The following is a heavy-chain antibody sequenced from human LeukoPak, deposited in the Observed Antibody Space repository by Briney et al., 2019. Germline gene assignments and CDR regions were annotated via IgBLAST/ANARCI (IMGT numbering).Heavy chain of an antibody. CDR1: GFTLTTFA. CDR2: VSGSDGSA. V-gene: IGHV3-23*01. J-gene: IGHJ4*02. Sequence: GGSLRLSCAASGFTLTTFAISWVRQVPGKGLEWVSGVSGSDGSAYYADSVKGRFTISRDNSKNALYLQMNSLRAEDTAVYYCGRDLDWGAFDHWGQGTLVTVSS. D-gene: IGHD3-9*01. CDR3: GRDLDWGAFDH.